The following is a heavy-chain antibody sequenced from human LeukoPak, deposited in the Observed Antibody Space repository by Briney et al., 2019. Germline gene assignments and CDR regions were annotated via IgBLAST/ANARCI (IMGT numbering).Heavy chain of an antibody. CDR2: IYSGGT. CDR1: GFTVSNNY. Sequence: GGSLRLSCAASGFTVSNNYMSWVRQAAGKGLEWVSVIYSGGTYYADSVKGRFTISRDNSKNTLYLQMNSLRAEDTAVYYCATEYGDYGLVSGYWGQGTLVTVSS. V-gene: IGHV3-53*01. J-gene: IGHJ4*02. D-gene: IGHD4-17*01. CDR3: ATEYGDYGLVSGY.